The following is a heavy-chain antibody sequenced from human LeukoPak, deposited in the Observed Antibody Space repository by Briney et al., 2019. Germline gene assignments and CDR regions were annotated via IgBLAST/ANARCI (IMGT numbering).Heavy chain of an antibody. CDR1: GFTFSNYA. Sequence: AGGSLRLSCAASGFTFSNYAMSWVRQAPGKGLEWVSSISSSSSYIYSADSVKGRFTISRDNAKSSLYLQMNSLRVEDTAVYYCAGVWSPPYTSSLPYYFDYWGQGTLVTVSS. CDR3: AGVWSPPYTSSLPYYFDY. CDR2: ISSSSSYI. J-gene: IGHJ4*02. D-gene: IGHD6-13*01. V-gene: IGHV3-21*01.